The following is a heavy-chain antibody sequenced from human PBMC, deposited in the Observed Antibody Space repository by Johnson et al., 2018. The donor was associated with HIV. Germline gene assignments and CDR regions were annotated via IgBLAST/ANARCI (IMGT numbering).Heavy chain of an antibody. Sequence: QVQLVESGGGLVQPGGSLRLSCAASGFMFSRYWMSWVRQAPGKGLEWVIVISYDGSNKYYTDSVKGRFTFSSDNSKNTLYLQMNSLRAEDTAVYYSARVASARAFDIWGQGTMVTVSS. CDR3: ARVASARAFDI. J-gene: IGHJ3*02. CDR1: GFMFSRYW. V-gene: IGHV3-30-3*01. CDR2: ISYDGSNK.